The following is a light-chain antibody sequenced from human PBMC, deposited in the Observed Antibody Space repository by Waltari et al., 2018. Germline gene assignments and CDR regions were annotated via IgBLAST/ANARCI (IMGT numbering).Light chain of an antibody. Sequence: QSALTQPPSASGSPGQSVAISCTGTSSDIGRYNLVSWYQQDPGKAPKLIVYDVTKRPSGVPDRCSGSKSGYTASLIVSGLQAGDEADYYCSSYAGSGTVVFGGGTKLTVL. CDR1: SSDIGRYNL. J-gene: IGLJ2*01. CDR2: DVT. CDR3: SSYAGSGTVV. V-gene: IGLV2-8*01.